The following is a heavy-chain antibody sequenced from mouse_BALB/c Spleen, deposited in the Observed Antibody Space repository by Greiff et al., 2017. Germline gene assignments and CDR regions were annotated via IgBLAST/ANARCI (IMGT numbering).Heavy chain of an antibody. J-gene: IGHJ3*01. CDR1: GFTFSSFG. CDR2: ISSGSSTI. Sequence: EVMLVESGGGLVQPGGSRKLSCAASGFTFSSFGMHWVRQAPEKGLEWVAYISSGSSTIYYADTVKGRFTISRDNPKNTLFLQMTSLRSEDTAMYYCARGCPFAYWGQGTLVTVSA. CDR3: ARGCPFAY. D-gene: IGHD6-1*01. V-gene: IGHV5-17*02.